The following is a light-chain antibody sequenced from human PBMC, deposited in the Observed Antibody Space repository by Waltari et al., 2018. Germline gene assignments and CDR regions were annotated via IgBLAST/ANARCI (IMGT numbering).Light chain of an antibody. Sequence: DIQMTQSPSTLSASVGDRVTITCRASQSISSWLAWYQQKPGKAPKLLIYKASSLERGVPSRFSGSGSGTEFTLTISSLQAEDVAVYYCHQYSTTPWTFGQGTKVEI. J-gene: IGKJ1*01. CDR2: KAS. V-gene: IGKV1-5*03. CDR1: QSISSW. CDR3: HQYSTTPWT.